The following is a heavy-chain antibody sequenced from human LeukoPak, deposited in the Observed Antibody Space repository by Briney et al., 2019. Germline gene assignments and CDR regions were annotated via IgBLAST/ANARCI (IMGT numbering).Heavy chain of an antibody. V-gene: IGHV4-61*02. CDR2: IYTSGST. CDR3: ARVNGCYYEFDY. D-gene: IGHD3-22*01. CDR1: GCSISSGSYY. J-gene: IGHJ4*02. Sequence: PSQTLSLTCTVSGCSISSGSYYWSWIRQPAGKGLEWIGRIYTSGSTNYNPSLKSRVTISVDTSKNQFSLKLSSVTAADTAVYYCARVNGCYYEFDYWGQGTLVTVSS.